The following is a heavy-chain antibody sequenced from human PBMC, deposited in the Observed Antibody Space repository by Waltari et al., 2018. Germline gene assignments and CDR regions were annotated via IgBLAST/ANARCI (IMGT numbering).Heavy chain of an antibody. J-gene: IGHJ6*02. V-gene: IGHV1-24*01. Sequence: QVQLVQSGAEVKKPGASVKVSCKVSGYTLTELSMHWVRQAPGKGLEWMGGFDPEKGETIYGRKVQGMVTMTEDTSTDTAYMELSSLRSEDTAVYYCATNSLRFLEWSHYYDGMDVWGQGTTVTVSS. D-gene: IGHD3-3*01. CDR1: GYTLTELS. CDR3: ATNSLRFLEWSHYYDGMDV. CDR2: FDPEKGET.